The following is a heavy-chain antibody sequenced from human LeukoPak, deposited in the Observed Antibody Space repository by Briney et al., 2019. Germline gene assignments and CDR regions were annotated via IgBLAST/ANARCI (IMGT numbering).Heavy chain of an antibody. CDR3: TRVGYIDEGIDY. J-gene: IGHJ4*02. D-gene: IGHD5-24*01. V-gene: IGHV3-7*04. CDR1: GFPFSSYW. CDR2: IKRDGSKK. Sequence: GGSLRLSCVAPGFPFSSYWMTWVRQAPGKGLEWVANIKRDGSKKSYVDSVKGRFTISRDNAKNSLYLQMSSLRAEDTAIYYCTRVGYIDEGIDYWGQGTLVTVSS.